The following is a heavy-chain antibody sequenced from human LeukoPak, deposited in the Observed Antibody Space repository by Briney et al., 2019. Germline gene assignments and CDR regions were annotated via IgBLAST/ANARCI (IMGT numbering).Heavy chain of an antibody. J-gene: IGHJ4*02. CDR1: GGSVSSGNYY. CDR2: IYYSGST. D-gene: IGHD4-11*01. CDR3: ARAGRTVTTGIDY. V-gene: IGHV4-61*01. Sequence: PSETLSLTCTVSGGSVSSGNYYWSWIRQPPGKGLEWIGDIYYSGSTNYNPSLKSRVTISVDTSKNQFSLKLSSVTAADTAVYYCARAGRTVTTGIDYWGQGTLVTVSS.